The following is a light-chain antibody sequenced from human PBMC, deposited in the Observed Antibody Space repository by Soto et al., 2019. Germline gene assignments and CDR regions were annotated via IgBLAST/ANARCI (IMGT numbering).Light chain of an antibody. CDR3: QYYSSYSPT. V-gene: IGKV1-5*01. Sequence: DIQMTQSPSTLSASVGDRVTITCRASQSISSWLAWYQQKSGKAPKLLIHDASSLESGVPSRFSGSGSGTEFTLTISSLQPDDFATYCCQYYSSYSPTFGPGTTVDIK. CDR1: QSISSW. J-gene: IGKJ3*01. CDR2: DAS.